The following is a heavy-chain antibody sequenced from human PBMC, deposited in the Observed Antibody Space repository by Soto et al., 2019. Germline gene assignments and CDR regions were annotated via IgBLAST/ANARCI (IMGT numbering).Heavy chain of an antibody. V-gene: IGHV4-38-2*02. CDR2: IYHSGST. D-gene: IGHD3-10*01. J-gene: IGHJ4*02. CDR1: GYSISSGYY. Sequence: PETLSLTCALSGYSISSGYYWGWIRQPPGKGLEWIGSIYHSGSTYYNPSLKSRVTISVDTSKNQFSLKLSSVTAADTAVYYCARDNVPGSDDYWGQGTLVTVSS. CDR3: ARDNVPGSDDY.